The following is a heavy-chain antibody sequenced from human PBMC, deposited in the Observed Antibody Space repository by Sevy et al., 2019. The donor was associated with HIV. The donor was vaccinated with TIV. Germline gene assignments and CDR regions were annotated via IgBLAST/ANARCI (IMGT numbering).Heavy chain of an antibody. J-gene: IGHJ4*02. Sequence: GGSLRLSCKPSGFTFISYAMNWVRQAPGKGLEWVSSISSSSDYMYYADSVEGRFTISRDNAKNSLFLQMSSLRAEDTAVYYCVRDSRIMVTFGGDYWGQGTLVTVSS. D-gene: IGHD3-16*01. CDR2: ISSSSDYM. CDR1: GFTFISYA. CDR3: VRDSRIMVTFGGDY. V-gene: IGHV3-21*01.